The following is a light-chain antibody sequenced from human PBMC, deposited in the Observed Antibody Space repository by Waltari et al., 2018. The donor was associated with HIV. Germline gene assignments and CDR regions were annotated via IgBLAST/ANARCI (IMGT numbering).Light chain of an antibody. V-gene: IGLV1-44*01. J-gene: IGLJ1*01. CDR2: TDD. CDR1: NSNIGRNT. Sequence: SELTQPPSVSGTPGQRVTISCSGGNSNIGRNTVTWYQHLPGAAPKVRIYTDDKRPWGVPDRFSGSKTGTSASLASSGLQSDDEAVYYCATWDDSLDHVFGTGTKVSVL. CDR3: ATWDDSLDHV.